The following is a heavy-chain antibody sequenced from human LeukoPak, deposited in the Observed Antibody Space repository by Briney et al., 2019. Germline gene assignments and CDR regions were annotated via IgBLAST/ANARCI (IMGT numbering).Heavy chain of an antibody. CDR1: GGSISSSSYY. Sequence: SETLSLTCTVSGGSISSSSYYWGWIRQPPGKGLEWIGSIYYSGSTYYNPSLKSRVTISVDTSKNQFSLKLSSVTAADTAVYYCAREVAVAGIDLDYWGQGTLVTVSS. CDR2: IYYSGST. D-gene: IGHD6-19*01. J-gene: IGHJ4*02. CDR3: AREVAVAGIDLDY. V-gene: IGHV4-39*07.